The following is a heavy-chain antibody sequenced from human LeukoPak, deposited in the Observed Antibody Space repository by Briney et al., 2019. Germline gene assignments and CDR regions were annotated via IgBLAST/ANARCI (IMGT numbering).Heavy chain of an antibody. J-gene: IGHJ6*02. CDR3: ARDQPEAYCGGDCYPHGGMDV. V-gene: IGHV4-59*12. D-gene: IGHD2-21*02. CDR1: GGSISSYY. CDR2: IYYSGST. Sequence: PSETLSLTCTVSGGSISSYYWSWIRQPPGKGLEWIGYIYYSGSTNYNPSLKGRVTISVDTSKNQFSLKLSSVTAADTAVYYCARDQPEAYCGGDCYPHGGMDVWGQGTTVTVSS.